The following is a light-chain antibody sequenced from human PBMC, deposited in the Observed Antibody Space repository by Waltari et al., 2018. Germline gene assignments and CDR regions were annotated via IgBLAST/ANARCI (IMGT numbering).Light chain of an antibody. CDR1: SSDVGGYNY. V-gene: IGLV2-8*01. J-gene: IGLJ2*01. CDR2: EVS. CDR3: SSYAGNNNVV. Sequence: QSALTQPPSASGSPGQSVTISCTGTSSDVGGYNYVSWYQQHPGEAPTLMIYEVSKRPSGVPDRFSGCKSGNTASLTVSGLRAEDEADYYCSSYAGNNNVVFGGGTKLTIL.